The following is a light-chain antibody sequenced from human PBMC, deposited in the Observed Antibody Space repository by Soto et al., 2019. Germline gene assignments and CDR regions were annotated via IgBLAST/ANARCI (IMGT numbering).Light chain of an antibody. CDR2: AAS. CDR1: QAINNY. CDR3: QQYNTYST. Sequence: AIRMTQSPSSLSASTGDRVTITCRASQAINNYLVWFQQKPGKAPKVLIYAASTLQTGVPSRFSGSGSGTEFTLTISSLQPDDFATYYCQQYNTYSTFGQGTKVDI. V-gene: IGKV1-8*01. J-gene: IGKJ1*01.